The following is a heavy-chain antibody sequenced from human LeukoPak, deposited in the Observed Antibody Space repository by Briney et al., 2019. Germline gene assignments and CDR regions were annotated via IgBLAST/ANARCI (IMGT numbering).Heavy chain of an antibody. V-gene: IGHV3-23*01. CDR2: ISGGGGST. Sequence: PGGSLRLSCAASGFTFSSYATSWVRQAPGKGLEWVSAISGGGGSTYYADSVKGRFTISRDNSKNTLYLQMNSLRAEDTAVYYCAKDGHYYYYYMDVWGKGTTVTVSS. J-gene: IGHJ6*03. CDR1: GFTFSSYA. CDR3: AKDGHYYYYYMDV.